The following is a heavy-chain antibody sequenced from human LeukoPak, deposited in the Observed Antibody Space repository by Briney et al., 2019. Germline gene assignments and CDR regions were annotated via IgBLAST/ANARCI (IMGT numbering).Heavy chain of an antibody. CDR3: ASGLNSRSSSC. J-gene: IGHJ4*02. CDR1: GYTFTGYY. CDR2: ICPESGGT. Sequence: ASVKVSCKASGYTFTGYYMHWVRQAPGQGLEWMGRICPESGGTNYAQKFQGRVTMTTDTTVSTAYMELSGLKSDDTAVYYCASGLNSRSSSCWGQGTRVTVSS. D-gene: IGHD6-13*01. V-gene: IGHV1-2*02.